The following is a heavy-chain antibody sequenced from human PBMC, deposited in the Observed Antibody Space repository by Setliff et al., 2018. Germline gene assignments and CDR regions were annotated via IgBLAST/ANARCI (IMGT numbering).Heavy chain of an antibody. CDR3: ARDLLRHYYDSSGYPDY. V-gene: IGHV3-48*04. CDR1: GFTFSSYS. J-gene: IGHJ4*02. D-gene: IGHD3-22*01. CDR2: ISSSSSTI. Sequence: GGSLRLSCAASGFTFSSYSMNWVRQAPGKGLEWVSYISSSSSTIYYADSVKGRFTISSDNAKNSLYLQMNSLRAEDTAVYYCARDLLRHYYDSSGYPDYWGQGTLVTVSS.